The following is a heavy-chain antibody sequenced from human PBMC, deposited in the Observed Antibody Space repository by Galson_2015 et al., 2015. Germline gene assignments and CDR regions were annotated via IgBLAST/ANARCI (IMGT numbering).Heavy chain of an antibody. CDR2: IYLSGST. Sequence: SESLSLTCTVSVGSISSYYWSWIRQPPGKGLEWLGYIYLSGSTNYNPALKSRVTISADTSKNQFSLKLSSVTAADTAIYYCASTPLLGYCTTTSCYGLFDYDYMDVWGKGTTVTVSS. J-gene: IGHJ6*03. D-gene: IGHD2-2*01. V-gene: IGHV4-59*01. CDR1: VGSISSYY. CDR3: ASTPLLGYCTTTSCYGLFDYDYMDV.